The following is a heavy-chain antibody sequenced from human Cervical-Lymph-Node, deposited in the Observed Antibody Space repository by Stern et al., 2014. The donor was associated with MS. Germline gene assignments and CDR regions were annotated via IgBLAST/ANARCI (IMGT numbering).Heavy chain of an antibody. V-gene: IGHV1-69*01. CDR1: GDSFNNFD. CDR2: ITPLFGTA. Sequence: QMKLVQSGAEVKKPGSSVKVSCKASGDSFNNFDIGWVRQAPGQGPEWLGGITPLFGTANYAQRLQDRVTFTADESTSTAYMELSRLTSEDTAIYYCARHQGGISAFWGQGTLVTVSS. J-gene: IGHJ4*02. D-gene: IGHD6-13*01. CDR3: ARHQGGISAF.